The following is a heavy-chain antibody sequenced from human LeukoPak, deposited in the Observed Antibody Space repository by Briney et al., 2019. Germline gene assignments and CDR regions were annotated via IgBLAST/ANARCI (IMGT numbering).Heavy chain of an antibody. CDR1: GYTFTGYY. CDR2: INPNSGGT. J-gene: IGHJ5*02. D-gene: IGHD1-7*01. V-gene: IGHV1-2*02. Sequence: ASVKVSCKASGYTFTGYYMHWVRQAPGQGLEWMGWINPNSGGTNYAQKFQGRVTMTRDTSISTAYMELSRLRSDDTAVYYCARVFNWNFDWLDPWGQGTLVTVSS. CDR3: ARVFNWNFDWLDP.